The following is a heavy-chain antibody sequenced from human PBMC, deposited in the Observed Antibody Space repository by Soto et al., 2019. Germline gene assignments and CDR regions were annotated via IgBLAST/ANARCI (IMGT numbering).Heavy chain of an antibody. D-gene: IGHD4-17*01. V-gene: IGHV1-69*02. CDR3: ARGPSYSDSYFDH. CDR2: IIPILGIA. CDR1: GGTFSSYT. J-gene: IGHJ4*02. Sequence: GASVKVSCKASGGTFSSYTISWVRKAPGQGLEWMGRIIPILGIANYAQKFQGRFTISRDNSKNTVYLQMNSLRLEDTAVYYCARGPSYSDSYFDHWGQGTLVTVSS.